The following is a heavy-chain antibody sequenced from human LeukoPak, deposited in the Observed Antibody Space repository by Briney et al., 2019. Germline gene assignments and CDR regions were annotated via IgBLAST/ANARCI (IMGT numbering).Heavy chain of an antibody. CDR3: ARDPPDYSTAWHAFAI. CDR2: ICTSGTT. J-gene: IGHJ3*02. V-gene: IGHV4-61*02. Sequence: PSQTLPLTCSVSGVSISGSYCWSWIRQPAGKGLEWIGRICTSGTTNYNPSLKSRVTISVDTSTNQVSLKLTSVTAADTAVYYCARDPPDYSTAWHAFAIWGQGAMVTV. CDR1: GVSISGSYC. D-gene: IGHD6-19*01.